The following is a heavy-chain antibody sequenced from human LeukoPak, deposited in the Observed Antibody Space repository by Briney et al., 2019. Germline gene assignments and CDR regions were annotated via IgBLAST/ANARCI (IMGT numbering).Heavy chain of an antibody. Sequence: RASVKVSCKASGYTFTGYYMHWVRQAPGQGLEWMGWINTNTGNPTYAQGFTGRFVFSLDTSVSTAYLQISSLKAEDTAVYYCARVVDYYDSSGPRGWDAFDIWGQGTMVTVSS. CDR3: ARVVDYYDSSGPRGWDAFDI. CDR2: INTNTGNP. J-gene: IGHJ3*02. CDR1: GYTFTGYY. D-gene: IGHD3-22*01. V-gene: IGHV7-4-1*02.